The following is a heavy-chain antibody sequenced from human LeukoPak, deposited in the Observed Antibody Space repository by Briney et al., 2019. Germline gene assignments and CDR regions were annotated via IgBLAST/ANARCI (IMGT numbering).Heavy chain of an antibody. Sequence: GSSVKVSCLACGGTFSSYAISWVRQPPGQGLEWVGGIIPIFGTANYALKFQGRVTITADESTSTAYMELSSLRSEDTAVYYCARDREDDRDYWGQGTLVTVSS. J-gene: IGHJ4*02. CDR1: GGTFSSYA. CDR2: IIPIFGTA. CDR3: ARDREDDRDY. V-gene: IGHV1-69*01. D-gene: IGHD1-1*01.